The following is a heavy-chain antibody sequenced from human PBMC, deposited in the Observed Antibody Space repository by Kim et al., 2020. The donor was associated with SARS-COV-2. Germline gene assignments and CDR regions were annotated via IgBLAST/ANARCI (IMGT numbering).Heavy chain of an antibody. CDR3: AKLIAAPAKDNYKHMDV. Sequence: GGSLRLSCAASGFTFSGFAMSWVRQAPGKGLEWVSAISGSGGSTYFADSLQGRFIISRDNSKNTLYLQINSLRAEDTGVYYCAKLIAAPAKDNYKHMDV. CDR1: GFTFSGFA. D-gene: IGHD6-25*01. J-gene: IGHJ6*01. CDR2: ISGSGGST. V-gene: IGHV3-23*01.